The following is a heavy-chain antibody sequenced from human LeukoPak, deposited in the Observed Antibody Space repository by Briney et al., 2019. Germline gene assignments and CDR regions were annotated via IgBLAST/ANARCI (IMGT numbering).Heavy chain of an antibody. J-gene: IGHJ3*02. Sequence: ASVKVSCKASGYTINSYAMNWVRQVPGQGLEWMAWINTNTGNPTYAQGFTGRFVFSLDTSISTAYLHISGLKAEDTAVYYCARDGLRSCTSSSCYPGEDAFDIWGQGTMVTVSS. CDR3: ARDGLRSCTSSSCYPGEDAFDI. V-gene: IGHV7-4-1*02. CDR2: INTNTGNP. D-gene: IGHD2-2*01. CDR1: GYTINSYA.